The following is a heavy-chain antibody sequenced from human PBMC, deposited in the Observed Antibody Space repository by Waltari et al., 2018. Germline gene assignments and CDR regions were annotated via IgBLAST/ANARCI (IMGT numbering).Heavy chain of an antibody. J-gene: IGHJ6*02. V-gene: IGHV1-69*08. Sequence: QVQLVQSGAEVKKPGSSVKVSCKASGGTFSSYAISWVRQAPGQGLEWMGRIIPIFGTANYAQKFQGRVTITADKSTSTAYMELSSLRSEDTAVYYCARASYEVAAHYYYYYGMDVWGQGTTVTVSS. CDR3: ARASYEVAAHYYYYYGMDV. CDR1: GGTFSSYA. D-gene: IGHD6-25*01. CDR2: IIPIFGTA.